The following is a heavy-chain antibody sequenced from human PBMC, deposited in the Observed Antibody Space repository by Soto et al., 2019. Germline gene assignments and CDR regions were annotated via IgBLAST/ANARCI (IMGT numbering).Heavy chain of an antibody. D-gene: IGHD2-21*02. V-gene: IGHV3-74*01. J-gene: IGHJ5*02. Sequence: GGSLRLSCAASGFNFSNHWMHWVRQRPGEGLVWVSRITSDGKSKAYAESVKGRFAISRDNAKNTLYLQMNGLTAEDTAVYYCARESGDWPLNWFDPWGLGSLVTVFS. CDR3: ARESGDWPLNWFDP. CDR1: GFNFSNHW. CDR2: ITSDGKSK.